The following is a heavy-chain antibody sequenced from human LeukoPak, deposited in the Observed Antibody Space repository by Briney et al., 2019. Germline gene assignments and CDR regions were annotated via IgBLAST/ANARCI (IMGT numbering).Heavy chain of an antibody. CDR1: GFTFSSYW. J-gene: IGHJ4*02. Sequence: PGGSLRLSCAASGFTFSSYWMTWVRQAPGKGLEWVSAISGSGGNTYYADSVKGRFTASRDNSKNTLYLQMNSLRAEDTAVYYCARVGGSYLDYWGQGTLVTVSS. CDR2: ISGSGGNT. CDR3: ARVGGSYLDY. V-gene: IGHV3-23*01. D-gene: IGHD1-26*01.